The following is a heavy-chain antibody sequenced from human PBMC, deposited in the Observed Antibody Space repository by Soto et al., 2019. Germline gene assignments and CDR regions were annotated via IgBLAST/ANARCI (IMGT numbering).Heavy chain of an antibody. V-gene: IGHV1-18*01. CDR3: ARRGSSSSSYYYYGMDV. J-gene: IGHJ6*02. Sequence: ASVKVSCKASGYTFTSYCISWVRQAPGQGLEWMGWISAYNGNTNYAQKLQGRVTMTTDTSTSTAYMELRSLRSDDTAVYYCARRGSSSSSYYYYGMDVWGQGTTVTVSS. D-gene: IGHD6-6*01. CDR2: ISAYNGNT. CDR1: GYTFTSYC.